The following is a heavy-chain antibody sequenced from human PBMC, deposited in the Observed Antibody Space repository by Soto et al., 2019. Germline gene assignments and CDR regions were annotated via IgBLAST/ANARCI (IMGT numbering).Heavy chain of an antibody. V-gene: IGHV3-33*01. D-gene: IGHD5-12*01. J-gene: IGHJ4*02. CDR1: GFTFSSYG. Sequence: WGSLRLSCAASGFTFSSYGMHWVRQAPGKGLEWVAVIWYDGSNKYYADSVKGRFTISRDNSKNTLYLQMNSLRAEDTAVYYCARGSSTLRGYSGYEEDYFDYWGQGTLVTVSS. CDR3: ARGSSTLRGYSGYEEDYFDY. CDR2: IWYDGSNK.